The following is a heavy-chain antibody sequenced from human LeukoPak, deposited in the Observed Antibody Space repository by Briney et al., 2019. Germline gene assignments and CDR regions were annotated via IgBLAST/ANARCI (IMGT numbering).Heavy chain of an antibody. CDR2: SYHSGGT. Sequence: ASETLSLTCTVSGYSIRSSYYWAWIRQPPGKGLEWIGSSYHSGGTDYNPSLKSRITISVDTSKNQFSLKLSSVTAADTAVYYCARLWLQFDAFDIWGQGTMVTVSS. J-gene: IGHJ3*02. D-gene: IGHD5-24*01. V-gene: IGHV4-38-2*02. CDR3: ARLWLQFDAFDI. CDR1: GYSIRSSYY.